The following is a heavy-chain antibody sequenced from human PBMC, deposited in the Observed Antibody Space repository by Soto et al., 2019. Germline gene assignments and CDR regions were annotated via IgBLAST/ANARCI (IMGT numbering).Heavy chain of an antibody. CDR1: VFTFSSYW. Sequence: EVQLVESGGGLVQPGGSLRLSCAASVFTFSSYWMSWVRQAPGKGLEWVANIKQDGSEKYYVDDVKGRFTISRDNAKNSLYLQMNSLRAEDTAVYYCARDQVPGYSSPPRRQYNWFDPWGQGTLVTVSS. D-gene: IGHD2-2*01. J-gene: IGHJ5*02. CDR3: ARDQVPGYSSPPRRQYNWFDP. CDR2: IKQDGSEK. V-gene: IGHV3-7*03.